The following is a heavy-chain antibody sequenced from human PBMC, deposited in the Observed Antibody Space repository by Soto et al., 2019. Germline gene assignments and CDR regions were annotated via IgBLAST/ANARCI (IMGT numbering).Heavy chain of an antibody. CDR2: IYYSGTT. V-gene: IGHV4-61*01. D-gene: IGHD3-22*01. Sequence: PSETLSLTCTVSGGAVGSGTYYWSWIRRPPGKGLEWIGYIYYSGTTNYNPSLKSRVTISVDTSKNQFSLKLNSVTAADTAVYYCARSMYYYDSSGYSKEYYFDYWGPGTLVTVSS. CDR1: GGAVGSGTYY. J-gene: IGHJ4*02. CDR3: ARSMYYYDSSGYSKEYYFDY.